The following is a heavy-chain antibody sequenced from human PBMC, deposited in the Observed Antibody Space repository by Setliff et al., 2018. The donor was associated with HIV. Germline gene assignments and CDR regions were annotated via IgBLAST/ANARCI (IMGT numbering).Heavy chain of an antibody. J-gene: IGHJ3*02. CDR1: GFIFSYFG. CDR2: IWSDGSNK. CDR3: ARADYYDTSGYAFDI. D-gene: IGHD3-22*01. V-gene: IGHV3-33*03. Sequence: GGSLRLSCAASGFIFSYFGMHWVRQAPGKGLEWVAIIWSDGSNKYYADSVKGRFTISRDNSKNMLYLEMNSLRAEDTAVYWSARADYYDTSGYAFDIWGQGTMVTVSS.